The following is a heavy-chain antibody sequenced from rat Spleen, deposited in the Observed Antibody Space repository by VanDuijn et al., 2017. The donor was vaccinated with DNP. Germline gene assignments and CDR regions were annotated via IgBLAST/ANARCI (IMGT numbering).Heavy chain of an antibody. CDR2: INKDSSTI. J-gene: IGHJ2*01. V-gene: IGHV4-2*01. Sequence: EVKLVESGGGLVQPGRSLKLSCAASGFNFNDYWMGWVRQAPGKGLEWIGQINKDSSTINYNPSLKDKFTISRDNAQNTLDLQMSKLGSEDTAIYFCTKGPNYGGYSDYFDYWGQGVMVTVSS. D-gene: IGHD1-11*01. CDR3: TKGPNYGGYSDYFDY. CDR1: GFNFNDYW.